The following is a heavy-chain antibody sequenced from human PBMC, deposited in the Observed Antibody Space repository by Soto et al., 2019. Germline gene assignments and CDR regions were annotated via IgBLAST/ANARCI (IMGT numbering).Heavy chain of an antibody. Sequence: QVQLVQSGAEVKEPGASVKVSCRASGYTFTNYAIHCVRQAPGQRLEWMGWLNPGNGNTKYPQKFQGRVTITRDTSASTAYMFLSSLRSEDTAVYYCARDQGIPSCGGDCYSDWYFDLWGRGTLVTVSS. D-gene: IGHD2-21*01. CDR2: LNPGNGNT. CDR1: GYTFTNYA. CDR3: ARDQGIPSCGGDCYSDWYFDL. J-gene: IGHJ2*01. V-gene: IGHV1-3*01.